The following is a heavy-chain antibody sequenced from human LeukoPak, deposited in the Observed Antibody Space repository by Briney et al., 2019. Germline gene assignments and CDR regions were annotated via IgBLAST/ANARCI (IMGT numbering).Heavy chain of an antibody. CDR2: ISDNGDSA. CDR1: GFTFSNYA. Sequence: GGSLRLSCVASGFTFSNYAMSWVRQAPGKGLEWVSVISDNGDSAFYGDSVKGRFTMSRDNSKNALFLQMNSLRAEDTAVYYCAEEVGSTYPTFDYWGQGTLVTVSS. D-gene: IGHD1-26*01. V-gene: IGHV3-23*01. CDR3: AEEVGSTYPTFDY. J-gene: IGHJ4*02.